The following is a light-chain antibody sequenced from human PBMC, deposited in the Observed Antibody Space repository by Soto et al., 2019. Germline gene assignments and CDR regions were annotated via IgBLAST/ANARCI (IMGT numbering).Light chain of an antibody. CDR2: AAS. V-gene: IGKV1-12*01. CDR3: QQAQRFPLT. Sequence: DIQMTQSPSSVSASVGDRVTITCRASQGIRSWLAWYQQKPGKAPNLLIYAASSLQGGVTSRFSGSGSGTDFTLTISSLQPEDFATYYWQQAQRFPLTFGGGSKVENK. CDR1: QGIRSW. J-gene: IGKJ4*01.